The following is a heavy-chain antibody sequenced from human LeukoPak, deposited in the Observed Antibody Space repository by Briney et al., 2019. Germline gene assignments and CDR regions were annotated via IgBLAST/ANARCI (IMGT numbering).Heavy chain of an antibody. J-gene: IGHJ4*02. Sequence: GGSLRLSCAASGFTFSSYGMHWVRQAPGKGLEWVAVISYDGSKKYYADSVKGRFTISRDNSKNTLYLQMNSLRAEDTAVYYCARDRGGFSTTWGPGTFDYWGLGTLVTVSS. CDR2: ISYDGSKK. CDR1: GFTFSSYG. CDR3: ARDRGGFSTTWGPGTFDY. V-gene: IGHV3-30*03. D-gene: IGHD6-13*01.